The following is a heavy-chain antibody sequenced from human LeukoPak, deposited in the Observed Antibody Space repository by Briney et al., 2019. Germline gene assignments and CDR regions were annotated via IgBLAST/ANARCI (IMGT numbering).Heavy chain of an antibody. CDR2: ISSSGSTI. D-gene: IGHD3-10*01. Sequence: GGSLRLSCPASGFTLSRYGMNWVRQAPGQGLESVSSISSSGSTIHYADSVKGRFTISRDNAKNSLYLQMNSLRAEDTAVYYCARDRYGSGSYYNGNWFDPWGQGTLVTVSS. V-gene: IGHV3-48*03. CDR3: ARDRYGSGSYYNGNWFDP. J-gene: IGHJ5*02. CDR1: GFTLSRYG.